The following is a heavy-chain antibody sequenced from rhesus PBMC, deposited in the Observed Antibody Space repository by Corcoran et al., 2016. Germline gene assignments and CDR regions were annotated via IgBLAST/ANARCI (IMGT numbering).Heavy chain of an antibody. CDR1: GFTFSSYD. CDR2: ISYTAKTI. Sequence: EVQLVESGGGLVQPGGSLRLSCAASGFTFSSYDMSWVRQAPGKVLEWVSYISYTAKTIYYADSVKGRFTISRDNAKNSLSLQMSSLRAEDTAVYYCTRVDWAAAGTWYFDLWGPGTPITISS. D-gene: IGHD6-31*01. CDR3: TRVDWAAAGTWYFDL. J-gene: IGHJ2*01. V-gene: IGHV3-136*01.